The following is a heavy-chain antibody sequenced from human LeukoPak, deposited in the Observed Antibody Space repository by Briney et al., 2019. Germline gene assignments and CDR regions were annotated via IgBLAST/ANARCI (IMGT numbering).Heavy chain of an antibody. V-gene: IGHV4-4*07. CDR2: IYTSGNT. D-gene: IGHD3-3*02. CDR3: ARHFPTGWFDP. J-gene: IGHJ5*02. CDR1: GGSISSYY. Sequence: SETLSLTCTVSGGSISSYYWSWIRQPAGKGLEWIGRIYTSGNTYYNPSLKSRVTISVDTSKNQFSLKLSSVTAADTAVYYCARHFPTGWFDPWGQGTLVTVSS.